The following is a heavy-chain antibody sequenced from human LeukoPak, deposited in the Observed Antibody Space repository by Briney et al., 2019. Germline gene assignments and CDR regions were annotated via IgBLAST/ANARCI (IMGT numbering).Heavy chain of an antibody. V-gene: IGHV1-69*05. CDR3: ARGVDCSGGSCYSRTSYYYYYYMDV. J-gene: IGHJ6*03. CDR1: GGTFSSYA. Sequence: GASVKVSCKASGGTFSSYAISWVRQAPGQGLEWMGGIIPIFGTANYAQKLQGRVTITTDESTSTAYMELSSLRSEDTAVYYCARGVDCSGGSCYSRTSYYYYYYMDVWGKGTTVTVSS. D-gene: IGHD2-15*01. CDR2: IIPIFGTA.